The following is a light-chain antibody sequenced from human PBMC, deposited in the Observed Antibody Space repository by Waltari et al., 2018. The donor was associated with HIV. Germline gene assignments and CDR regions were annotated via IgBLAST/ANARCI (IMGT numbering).Light chain of an antibody. J-gene: IGLJ2*01. V-gene: IGLV2-14*01. Sequence: QSALTQPASVSASPGQSITISCTGSTRHIGDYNYVSWYPQGPGKAPKLIIYEVSNRPSGVSNRFSGSKSGNTASLTISGLQPEDEADYFCGSFSTISTLIFGGGTKVTVL. CDR1: TRHIGDYNY. CDR3: GSFSTISTLI. CDR2: EVS.